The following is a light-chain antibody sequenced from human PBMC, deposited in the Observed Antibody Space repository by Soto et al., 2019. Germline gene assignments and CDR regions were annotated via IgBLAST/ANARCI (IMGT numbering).Light chain of an antibody. Sequence: DIQMTQSPSSLSASVGDRVTITCQASQDISKYLNWYQQKPGKAPKLLIYDASNLETGVPSRFSGSGSGTAFTCTLSSLQPEDVAAYYVQQYDIFSPLFPFGPGTKVAIK. CDR1: QDISKY. CDR2: DAS. CDR3: QQYDIFSPLFP. V-gene: IGKV1-33*01. J-gene: IGKJ3*01.